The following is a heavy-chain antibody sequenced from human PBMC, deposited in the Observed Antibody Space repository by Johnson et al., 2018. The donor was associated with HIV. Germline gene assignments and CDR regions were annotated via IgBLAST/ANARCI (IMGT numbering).Heavy chain of an antibody. V-gene: IGHV3-74*02. J-gene: IGHJ3*02. Sequence: VQLVESGGGVVQPGGSLRLSCAASGFSFSTYWMHWVRQAPWQGLVWVSRIISDATTAIYTDSVKGRFTISRDNVKNTMYLQMNSLRADDTSVYYCTTGASSAYETWGQGTMVTVSS. CDR2: IISDATTA. CDR3: TTGASSAYET. D-gene: IGHD3-10*01. CDR1: GFSFSTYW.